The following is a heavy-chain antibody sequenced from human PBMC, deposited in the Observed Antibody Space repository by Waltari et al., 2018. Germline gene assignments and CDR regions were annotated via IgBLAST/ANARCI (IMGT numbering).Heavy chain of an antibody. Sequence: YWGWISQPPGKGLEWIGSMYYTGNTYYNPSLNSRVTISVDTSKNQFSLKLSSVTAADTAVYYCASGIPVTLGAFDIWGQGTMVTVSS. CDR2: MYYTGNT. J-gene: IGHJ3*02. CDR1: Y. CDR3: ASGIPVTLGAFDI. V-gene: IGHV4-39*01. D-gene: IGHD3-16*01.